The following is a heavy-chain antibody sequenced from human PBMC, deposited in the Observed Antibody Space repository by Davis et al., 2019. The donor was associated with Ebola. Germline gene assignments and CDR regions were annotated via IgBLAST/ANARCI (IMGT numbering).Heavy chain of an antibody. J-gene: IGHJ2*01. CDR3: ARASGPARIAVADWYFDL. CDR2: IKQDGSEK. Sequence: PGGSLRLSCAASGFTFSSYWMSWVRQAPGKGLEWVVNIKQDGSEKYYVDSVKGRFTISRDNAKNSLYLQMNSLRAEDTAVYYCARASGPARIAVADWYFDLWGRGTLVTVSS. CDR1: GFTFSSYW. V-gene: IGHV3-7*03. D-gene: IGHD6-19*01.